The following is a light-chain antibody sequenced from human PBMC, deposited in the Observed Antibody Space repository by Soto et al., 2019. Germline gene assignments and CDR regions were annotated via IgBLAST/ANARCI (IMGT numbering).Light chain of an antibody. CDR3: QQYNNWPPVYT. Sequence: EIVMTQSPATLSVSPGERATLSCRASQSVSSNLAWYQQKPGQAPTLLIYGASTRATGIPARFSGSGSGTEFTLTISSLQSEAFAVYYCQQYNNWPPVYTFGQGTKLEIK. V-gene: IGKV3-15*01. CDR1: QSVSSN. CDR2: GAS. J-gene: IGKJ2*01.